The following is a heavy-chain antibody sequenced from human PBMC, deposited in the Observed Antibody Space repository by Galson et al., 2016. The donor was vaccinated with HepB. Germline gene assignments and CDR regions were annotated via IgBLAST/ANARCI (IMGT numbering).Heavy chain of an antibody. CDR1: GYTFTSYY. Sequence: SVKVSCKASGYTFTSYYMHWVRQAPGQGLEWMGIINPSDGKRTYAQKFQGRVTMTRDTSTSTVYMGLSSLRSEDTAVYYCARNSYSGSANWFDPWGQGTLVTVSS. D-gene: IGHD1-26*01. CDR2: INPSDGKR. V-gene: IGHV1-46*01. CDR3: ARNSYSGSANWFDP. J-gene: IGHJ5*02.